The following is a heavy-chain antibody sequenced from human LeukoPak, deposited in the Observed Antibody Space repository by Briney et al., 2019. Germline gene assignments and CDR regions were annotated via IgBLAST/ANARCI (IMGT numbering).Heavy chain of an antibody. J-gene: IGHJ6*03. CDR1: GGTFSSYA. CDR2: TIPIFGTA. V-gene: IGHV1-69*05. D-gene: IGHD4-23*01. Sequence: ASVKVSCKASGGTFSSYAISWVRQAPGQGLEWMGGTIPIFGTANYAQKFQGRVTITTDESTSTAYMELSSLRSEDTAVYYCARNPTVVTPGVYYYYMDVWGKGTTVTVSS. CDR3: ARNPTVVTPGVYYYYMDV.